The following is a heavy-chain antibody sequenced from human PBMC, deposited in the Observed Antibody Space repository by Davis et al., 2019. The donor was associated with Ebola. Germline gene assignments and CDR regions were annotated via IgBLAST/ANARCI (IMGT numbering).Heavy chain of an antibody. Sequence: ASVKVSCKASGYTFTNYYMHWVRQAPGQGLEWMGIINPSGGSTSYAQKFQGRVTMTRDTSTSTVYMELSSLRSEDTAVYYCAREENVVVTATNYYYYGMDVWGKGTTVTVSS. V-gene: IGHV1-46*01. CDR3: AREENVVVTATNYYYYGMDV. CDR1: GYTFTNYY. CDR2: INPSGGST. J-gene: IGHJ6*04. D-gene: IGHD2-21*02.